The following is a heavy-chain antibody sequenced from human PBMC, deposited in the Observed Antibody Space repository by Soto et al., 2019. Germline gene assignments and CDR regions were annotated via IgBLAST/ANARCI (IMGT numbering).Heavy chain of an antibody. CDR1: GGSISSGGYS. CDR3: ARDPMI. CDR2: ISHSGST. D-gene: IGHD3-22*01. Sequence: SETLSLTCAVSGGSISSGGYSWSWIRQHPGKGLEWIGYISHSGSTYYNPSLKSRVTISVDRSKNQFSLKLSSVTAADTAVYYCARDPMIWGQGTLVTVSS. V-gene: IGHV4-30-2*01. J-gene: IGHJ4*02.